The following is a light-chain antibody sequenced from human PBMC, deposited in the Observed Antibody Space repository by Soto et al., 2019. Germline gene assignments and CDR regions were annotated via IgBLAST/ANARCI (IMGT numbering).Light chain of an antibody. CDR3: QSYDTRLTAWI. J-gene: IGLJ2*01. Sequence: QSVLTQPPSVSGAPGQRVTITCPGSGSNIGAGYDVHWYQHVPGMPPRLLIFGTTNRPSIVPDRFSGSKSGTSASLAITGIQAEDEADYYCQSYDTRLTAWIFGGGTKVTVL. V-gene: IGLV1-40*01. CDR2: GTT. CDR1: GSNIGAGYD.